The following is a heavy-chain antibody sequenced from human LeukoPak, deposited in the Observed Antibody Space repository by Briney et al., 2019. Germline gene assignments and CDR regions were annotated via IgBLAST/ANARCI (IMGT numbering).Heavy chain of an antibody. CDR2: ISSSSYI. CDR1: RFTSSTNN. Sequence: PGRSLRPSRAGSRFTSSTNNMNWVRQAPGKGLEWVSSISSSSYIYYADSVKGRFTISRDNAKNSLYLQMNSLRAEDTAVYYCARDVNSAWGQGTLVTVSS. CDR3: ARDVNSA. D-gene: IGHD1/OR15-1a*01. J-gene: IGHJ5*02. V-gene: IGHV3-21*01.